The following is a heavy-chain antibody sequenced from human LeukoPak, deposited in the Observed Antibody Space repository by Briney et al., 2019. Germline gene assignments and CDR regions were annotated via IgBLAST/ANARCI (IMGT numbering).Heavy chain of an antibody. Sequence: GGSLRLSWAASGFTFSSYAMSWVRQAPGKGLEWVSAISGSGGSTYYADSVKGRFTISRDNSKNTLYLQMNSMRAEDTAVYYCAKDQTRNDYGGNSGWFDPWGQGTLVTVSS. CDR3: AKDQTRNDYGGNSGWFDP. J-gene: IGHJ5*02. CDR1: GFTFSSYA. D-gene: IGHD4-23*01. CDR2: ISGSGGST. V-gene: IGHV3-23*01.